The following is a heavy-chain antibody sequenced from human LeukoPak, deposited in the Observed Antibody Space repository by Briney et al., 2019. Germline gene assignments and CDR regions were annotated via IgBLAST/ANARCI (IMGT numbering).Heavy chain of an antibody. CDR1: GGSFSGYY. Sequence: SETLSLTCAVYGGSFSGYYWSWTRQPPGKGLEWIGEINHSGSTNYNPSLKSRVTISVDTSKNQFSLKLSSVTAADTAVYYCARGNYYYGSGSYYVGYYFDYWGQGTLVTVSS. CDR3: ARGNYYYGSGSYYVGYYFDY. V-gene: IGHV4-34*01. D-gene: IGHD3-10*01. CDR2: INHSGST. J-gene: IGHJ4*02.